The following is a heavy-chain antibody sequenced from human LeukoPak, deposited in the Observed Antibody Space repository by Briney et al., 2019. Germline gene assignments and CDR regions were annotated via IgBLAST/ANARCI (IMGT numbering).Heavy chain of an antibody. CDR3: ARSPYYYDSSGYHGAFDI. Sequence: ASVKVSCKASGYTFTGYYMHWVRQAPGQGLEWMGRINPNSGGTNYAQKFQGRVTMTRDTSISTAYMELSRLRSDDTAVYYCARSPYYYDSSGYHGAFDIWGQGTMVTVSA. V-gene: IGHV1-2*06. CDR1: GYTFTGYY. D-gene: IGHD3-22*01. J-gene: IGHJ3*02. CDR2: INPNSGGT.